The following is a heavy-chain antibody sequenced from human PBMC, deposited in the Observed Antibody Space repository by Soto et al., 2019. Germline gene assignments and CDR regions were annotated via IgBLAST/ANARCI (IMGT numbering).Heavy chain of an antibody. CDR3: ARGLIFYGDYDY. CDR2: INHSGST. J-gene: IGHJ4*02. V-gene: IGHV4-34*01. CDR1: GGSFSGYY. Sequence: KPSETLSLTCAVYGGSFSGYYWSWIRQPPGKGLEWIGEINHSGSTNYNPSLKSRVTISVDTSKNQFSLKLSSVTAADTAMYYCARGLIFYGDYDYWGQGTLVTVSS. D-gene: IGHD4-17*01.